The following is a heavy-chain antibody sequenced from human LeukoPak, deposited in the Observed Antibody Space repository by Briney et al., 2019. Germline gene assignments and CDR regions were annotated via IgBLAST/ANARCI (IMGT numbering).Heavy chain of an antibody. CDR1: GYSFTSYW. Sequence: GASLKISCKGSGYSFTSYWIGWVRPMPGKGLEWMGIIYPGDSDTRYSPSFQGQVTISAHESISTAYLQWTSLKASDTAMYYCARPRAIGDAFDIWGQGTMVTVSS. J-gene: IGHJ3*02. V-gene: IGHV5-51*01. CDR3: ARPRAIGDAFDI. D-gene: IGHD2-2*02. CDR2: IYPGDSDT.